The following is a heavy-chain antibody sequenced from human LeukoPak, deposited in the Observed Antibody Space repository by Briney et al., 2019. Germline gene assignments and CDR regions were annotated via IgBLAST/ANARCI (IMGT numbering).Heavy chain of an antibody. CDR3: ARVWRYCSGGSCGAFDI. CDR1: GFTFSDYY. CDR2: IKQDGSEK. D-gene: IGHD2-15*01. Sequence: GGSLRLSCAASGFTFSDYYMSWVRQAPGKGLEWVANIKQDGSEKYYVDSVKGRFTISRDNAKNSLYLQMNSLRAEDTAVYYCARVWRYCSGGSCGAFDIWGQGTMVTVSS. J-gene: IGHJ3*02. V-gene: IGHV3-7*01.